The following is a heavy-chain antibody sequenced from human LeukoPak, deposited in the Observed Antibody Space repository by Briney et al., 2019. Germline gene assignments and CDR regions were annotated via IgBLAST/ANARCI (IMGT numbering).Heavy chain of an antibody. CDR2: VNTAGSIT. V-gene: IGHV3-74*01. D-gene: IGHD2-8*01. CDR3: ASGGQCTNGVCPIRSTPEFDYYMDV. J-gene: IGHJ6*03. CDR1: EFTFSSYW. Sequence: GGSLRLSCAASEFTFSSYWMHWVRQAPGKGLVLVSRVNTAGSITNYAVSVKGRFTISRDNAKNTLYLQMNSLRAEDTAVYYCASGGQCTNGVCPIRSTPEFDYYMDVWGKGTTVTVSS.